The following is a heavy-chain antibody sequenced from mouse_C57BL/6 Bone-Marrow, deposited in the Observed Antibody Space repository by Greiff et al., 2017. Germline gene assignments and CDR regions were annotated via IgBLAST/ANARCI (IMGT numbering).Heavy chain of an antibody. CDR2: IHPNSGST. CDR3: ADDGYPYWYFDV. D-gene: IGHD2-3*01. J-gene: IGHJ1*03. CDR1: GYTFTSYW. V-gene: IGHV1-64*01. Sequence: VQLQQPGAELVKPGASVKLSCKASGYTFTSYWMHWVKQRPGQGLEWIGMIHPNSGSTNYNEKFKSKATLTVDKSSSTAYMQLSSLTSEDSAVYYCADDGYPYWYFDVWGTGTTVTVSS.